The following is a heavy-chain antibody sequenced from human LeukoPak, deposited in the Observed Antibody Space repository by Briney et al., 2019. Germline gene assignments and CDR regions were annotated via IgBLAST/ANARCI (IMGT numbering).Heavy chain of an antibody. CDR3: ARDLAGVHLYYYYYYMDV. D-gene: IGHD2-8*01. V-gene: IGHV1-2*02. CDR2: INPNSGGT. CDR1: GYTFTGYY. J-gene: IGHJ6*03. Sequence: ASVKVSCKASGYTFTGYYMHWVRQAPGQGLEWMGWINPNSGGTNYAQKFQGRVTMTRDTSISTAYMELSRLRSDDTAVYYCARDLAGVHLYYYYYYMDVWGKGTTVTVSS.